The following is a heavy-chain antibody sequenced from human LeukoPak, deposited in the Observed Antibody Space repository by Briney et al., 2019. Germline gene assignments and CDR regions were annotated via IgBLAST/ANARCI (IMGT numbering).Heavy chain of an antibody. D-gene: IGHD4-17*01. CDR2: IYYSGST. J-gene: IGHJ5*02. CDR1: GGSISSYY. CDR3: ARARDPDDYGDYVWFDP. V-gene: IGHV4-59*01. Sequence: PSETLSLTCSVSGGSISSYYWSWLRQPPGKGLEWIGYIYYSGSTNYNPSLKSRVTISVDTSKNQFSLKLSSVTAADTAVYYCARARDPDDYGDYVWFDPWGQGTLVTVSS.